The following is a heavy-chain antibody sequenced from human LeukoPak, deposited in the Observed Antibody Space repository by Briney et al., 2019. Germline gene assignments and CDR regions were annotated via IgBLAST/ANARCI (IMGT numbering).Heavy chain of an antibody. CDR2: TYYRSKWYT. CDR1: GDSVSSNSAA. V-gene: IGHV6-1*01. Sequence: SQTLSLTCAITGDSVSSNSAAWNWIRQSPSRGLEWLGRTYYRSKWYTYYAVSVKSRISINRDTSKNQISLQLNSVTPEDTAVYYCARSTGPIDYWGQGTLVAVSS. D-gene: IGHD1-1*01. J-gene: IGHJ4*02. CDR3: ARSTGPIDY.